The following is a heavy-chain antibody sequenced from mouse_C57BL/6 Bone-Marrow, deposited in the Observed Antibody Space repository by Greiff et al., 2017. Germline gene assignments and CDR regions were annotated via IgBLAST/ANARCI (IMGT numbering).Heavy chain of an antibody. D-gene: IGHD2-10*02. CDR3: ARVWSLGDY. Sequence: VQLQQSGPVLVKPGASVKMSCKASGYTFTDYYMNWVKQSHGKSLEWIGVINPYNGGTSYNQKFKGKATLTVDKSSSTAYMELNSLTSEDSAGDYCARVWSLGDYWGQGTTLTVSS. J-gene: IGHJ2*01. CDR2: INPYNGGT. CDR1: GYTFTDYY. V-gene: IGHV1-19*01.